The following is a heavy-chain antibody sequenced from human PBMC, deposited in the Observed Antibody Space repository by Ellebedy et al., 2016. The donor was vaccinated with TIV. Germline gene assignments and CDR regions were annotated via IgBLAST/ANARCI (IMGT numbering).Heavy chain of an antibody. CDR3: ARSYKQLVQDFDY. Sequence: GGSLRLXXAASGFTFSSYAMHWVRQAPGKGLEWVAVISYDGSNKYYADSVKGRFTISRDNSKNTLYLQMTSLRAEDTAVYYCARSYKQLVQDFDYWGQGTLVTVSS. V-gene: IGHV3-30-3*01. CDR1: GFTFSSYA. D-gene: IGHD6-13*01. CDR2: ISYDGSNK. J-gene: IGHJ4*02.